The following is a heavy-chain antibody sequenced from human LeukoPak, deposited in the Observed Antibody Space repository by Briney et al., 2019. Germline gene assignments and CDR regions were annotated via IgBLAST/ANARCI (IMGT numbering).Heavy chain of an antibody. Sequence: ASVKVSFTASGYTFTGYYMHWVRQAPGQGLERMGWINPNSGGTNYAQKFQGRVTMTRDTSISTAYMALSRLRSDDTAVYYCARSIAVGGLTDYWGQGTLVTVSS. D-gene: IGHD6-19*01. CDR2: INPNSGGT. J-gene: IGHJ4*02. CDR3: ARSIAVGGLTDY. CDR1: GYTFTGYY. V-gene: IGHV1-2*02.